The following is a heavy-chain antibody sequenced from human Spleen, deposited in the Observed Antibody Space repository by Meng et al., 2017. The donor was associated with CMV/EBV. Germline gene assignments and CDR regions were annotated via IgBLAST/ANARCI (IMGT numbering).Heavy chain of an antibody. V-gene: IGHV3-53*01. J-gene: IGHJ4*02. CDR2: IYSGGRT. Sequence: EVQLVESGGGLIQPGGSLRLSCAASGFTVSSNYLSWVRQAPGKGLEWVSVIYSGGRTYYADSVKGRFTISRDNSKNTLYLQMNSLRAEDTAVYYCAKNPFHYDDSFDYWGQGTLVTVSS. CDR3: AKNPFHYDDSFDY. D-gene: IGHD3-22*01. CDR1: GFTVSSNY.